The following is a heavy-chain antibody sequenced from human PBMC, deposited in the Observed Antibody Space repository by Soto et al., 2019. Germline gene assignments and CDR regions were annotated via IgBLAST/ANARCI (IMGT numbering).Heavy chain of an antibody. V-gene: IGHV3-53*01. Sequence: PCCCPGLGCAASGVSVLGRDVDWSRQSTQKGLEWISVIYPDDNTYYAESVRGRFTLSKDSSRNTVSLQMNSLRAEDTAVYYCARLPGAFYYDNSDYDFHDYWGQGTMVTVSS. D-gene: IGHD3-22*01. CDR2: IYPDDNT. J-gene: IGHJ4*02. CDR3: ARLPGAFYYDNSDYDFHDY. CDR1: GVSVLGRD.